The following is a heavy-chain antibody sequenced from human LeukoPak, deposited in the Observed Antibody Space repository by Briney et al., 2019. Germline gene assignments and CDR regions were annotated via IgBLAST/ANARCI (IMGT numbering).Heavy chain of an antibody. D-gene: IGHD3-9*01. Sequence: ASVKVSCKVSGYTLTELSMHWVRQAPGKGLEWMGGFDPEDGETIYAQKLQGRVTMTTDTSTSTAYMELRSLRSDDTAVYYCARDRRDILTGYYTDFDYWGQGTLVTVSS. V-gene: IGHV1-24*01. CDR2: FDPEDGET. CDR3: ARDRRDILTGYYTDFDY. J-gene: IGHJ4*02. CDR1: GYTLTELS.